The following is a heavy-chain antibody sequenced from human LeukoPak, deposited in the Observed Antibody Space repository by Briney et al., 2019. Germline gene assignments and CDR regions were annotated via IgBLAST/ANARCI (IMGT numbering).Heavy chain of an antibody. J-gene: IGHJ4*02. V-gene: IGHV3-23*01. CDR1: GFSFSSYA. CDR3: VEGGAPSYYDGSGDAYFDY. CDR2: ISASGGRT. Sequence: GGSLRLSCAASGFSFSSYAMSWVRQAPGKGLEWVSVISASGGRTSYADSVKGRFTVSRDNSKNTLYLQMNSLRAEDTAVYFCVEGGAPSYYDGSGDAYFDYWGQGTLVTVSS. D-gene: IGHD3-22*01.